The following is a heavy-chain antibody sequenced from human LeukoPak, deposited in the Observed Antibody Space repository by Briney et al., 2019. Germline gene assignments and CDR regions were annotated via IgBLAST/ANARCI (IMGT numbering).Heavy chain of an antibody. CDR2: INPNSGGT. CDR3: ARDRSDAGEPDNWFDP. D-gene: IGHD1-26*01. J-gene: IGHJ5*02. Sequence: ASVKVSCKASGYTFTSYAMNWVRQAPGQGLEWMGWINPNSGGTNYAQKFQGRVTMTRDTSISTAYMELSSLRSEDTAVYYCARDRSDAGEPDNWFDPWGQGTLVTVSS. CDR1: GYTFTSYA. V-gene: IGHV1-2*02.